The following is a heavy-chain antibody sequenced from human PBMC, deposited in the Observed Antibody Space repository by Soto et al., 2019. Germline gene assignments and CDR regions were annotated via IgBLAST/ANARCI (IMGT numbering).Heavy chain of an antibody. CDR2: ISVIGDKT. J-gene: IGHJ4*02. V-gene: IGHV3-23*01. CDR1: GFTFNSYY. D-gene: IGHD1-1*01. Sequence: PGGSLRLSCVASGFTFNSYYMTWVRQAPGKGLEWVSTISVIGDKTHYAKSVKGRYTISRDNAENSLYLQMSSLRAEDTAVYYCARDHNWAFDYWGQGILVTVSS. CDR3: ARDHNWAFDY.